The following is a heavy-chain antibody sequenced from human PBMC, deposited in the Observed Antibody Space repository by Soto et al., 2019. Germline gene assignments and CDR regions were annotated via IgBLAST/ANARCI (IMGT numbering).Heavy chain of an antibody. J-gene: IGHJ4*02. CDR2: IYSGGST. CDR3: ARDQRLYGDYVEGFDY. D-gene: IGHD4-17*01. CDR1: GFTVSSNY. Sequence: GGSLRLSCAASGFTVSSNYMSWVRQAPGKGLEWVSVIYSGGSTYYADSVKGRFTISRDNAKNTLYLQMNSLRAEDTAVYYCARDQRLYGDYVEGFDYWGQGTLVTVSS. V-gene: IGHV3-53*01.